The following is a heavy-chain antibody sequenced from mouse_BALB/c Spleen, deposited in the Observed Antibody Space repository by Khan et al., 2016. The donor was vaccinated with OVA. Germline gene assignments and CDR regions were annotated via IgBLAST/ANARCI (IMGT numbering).Heavy chain of an antibody. J-gene: IGHJ3*01. D-gene: IGHD2-2*01. CDR2: IDPFSGDT. CDR1: GYSFTSYY. CDR3: TRHGYVAWFTY. Sequence: VQLQQSGPELMKPGASVKISCKASGYSFTSYYIHWVMESRGKSLEWIGYIDPFSGDTTYNQNFKGKTTLTVDKSSSTAYILLSNLTSEDSAVYYCTRHGYVAWFTYWGQGTLVTVSA. V-gene: IGHV1S135*01.